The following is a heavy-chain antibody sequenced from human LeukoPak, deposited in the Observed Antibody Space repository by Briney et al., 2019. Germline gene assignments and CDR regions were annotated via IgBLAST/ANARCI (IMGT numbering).Heavy chain of an antibody. CDR3: ARVADTAMVTGWFDP. J-gene: IGHJ5*02. V-gene: IGHV1-18*01. CDR2: ISAYNGNT. CDR1: GYTFTSYG. D-gene: IGHD5-18*01. Sequence: ASVKVSCKASGYTFTSYGISWVRQAPGQGLEWMGWISAYNGNTNYAQKLQGRVTMTTDTSTGTAYMELRSLRSDDTAVYYCARVADTAMVTGWFDPWGQGTLVTVSS.